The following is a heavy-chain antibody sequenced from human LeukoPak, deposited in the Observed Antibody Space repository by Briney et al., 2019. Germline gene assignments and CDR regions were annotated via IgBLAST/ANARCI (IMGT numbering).Heavy chain of an antibody. Sequence: GGSLRLSCAASGFTFSRYGMHWVRQAPGKGLEWVAVIWYDGSNKYYADSVKGRFTISRDNSKNTLYLQMNSLRAEDTAVYYCAKAAGYSSSQYYFDYWGQGTLVTVSS. D-gene: IGHD6-13*01. J-gene: IGHJ4*02. V-gene: IGHV3-33*06. CDR1: GFTFSRYG. CDR3: AKAAGYSSSQYYFDY. CDR2: IWYDGSNK.